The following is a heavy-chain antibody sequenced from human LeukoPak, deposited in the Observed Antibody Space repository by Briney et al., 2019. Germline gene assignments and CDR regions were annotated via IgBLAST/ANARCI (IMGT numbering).Heavy chain of an antibody. Sequence: GGSLRLSCAVSGLTFSSYWMTWVRQAPGKGLELVANIKQDGSEKYYVDSVKGRFTISRDNAKNSLYLQMSSVRAEDTAVYYCARVGCTSTSCLANWGQGTLVAVSS. CDR2: IKQDGSEK. D-gene: IGHD2-2*01. CDR3: ARVGCTSTSCLAN. V-gene: IGHV3-7*01. CDR1: GLTFSSYW. J-gene: IGHJ4*02.